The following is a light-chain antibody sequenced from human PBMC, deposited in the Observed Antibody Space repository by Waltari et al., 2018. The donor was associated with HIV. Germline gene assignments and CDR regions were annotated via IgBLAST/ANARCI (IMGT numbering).Light chain of an antibody. CDR3: QHYHSWPGT. CDR1: QSIRGD. J-gene: IGKJ1*01. CDR2: GAS. V-gene: IGKV3-15*01. Sequence: EIVLTQSPAILSGSPGERVTLSCRASQSIRGDLAWYQQKPGQSPRLLSYGASTRATGVPATFSGSGSGTDFTLTISGLQVDDFVVYYCQHYHSWPGTFGQGTKVEV.